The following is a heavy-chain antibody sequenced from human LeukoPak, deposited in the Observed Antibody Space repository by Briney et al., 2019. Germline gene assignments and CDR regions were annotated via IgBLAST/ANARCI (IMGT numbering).Heavy chain of an antibody. Sequence: GRSLRLSCAASGFTFDDYAMHWVRQAPGKGPEWVSGISWNSGSIGYADSVKGRFTISRDNAKNSLYLQMNSLRAEDTALYYCAKDRGFSYGYSEAYFDYWGQGTLVTVSS. CDR2: ISWNSGSI. CDR1: GFTFDDYA. CDR3: AKDRGFSYGYSEAYFDY. V-gene: IGHV3-9*01. D-gene: IGHD5-18*01. J-gene: IGHJ4*02.